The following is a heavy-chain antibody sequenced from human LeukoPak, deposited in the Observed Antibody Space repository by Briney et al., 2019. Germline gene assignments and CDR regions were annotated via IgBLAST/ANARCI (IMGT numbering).Heavy chain of an antibody. CDR1: GFTFTNFG. CDR2: VRYDAVTK. D-gene: IGHD6-19*01. V-gene: IGHV3-30*02. CDR3: AKDRGSSGWYSEYFYYYGMDV. J-gene: IGHJ6*02. Sequence: GGSLRLSCAASGFTFTNFGMHWVRQAPGKGLEWIIFVRYDAVTKYSADSVKGRFTVSRDNSKNTLYLQMNSLRAEDTAVYYCAKDRGSSGWYSEYFYYYGMDVWGQGTTVTVSS.